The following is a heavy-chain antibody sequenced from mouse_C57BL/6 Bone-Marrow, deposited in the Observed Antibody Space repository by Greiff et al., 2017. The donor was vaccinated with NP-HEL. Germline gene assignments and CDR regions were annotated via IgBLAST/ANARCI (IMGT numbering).Heavy chain of an antibody. CDR3: ARSDFRNYFDY. J-gene: IGHJ2*01. D-gene: IGHD3-2*02. V-gene: IGHV1-22*01. Sequence: VHVKQSGPELVKPGASVKMSCKASGYTFTDYDMHWVKQSPGKSLEWIGYINPNNGGTSYNQKFKGKATLTVNKSSSTAYMELRSLTSEDSAVYYCARSDFRNYFDYWGQGTTLTVSS. CDR1: GYTFTDYD. CDR2: INPNNGGT.